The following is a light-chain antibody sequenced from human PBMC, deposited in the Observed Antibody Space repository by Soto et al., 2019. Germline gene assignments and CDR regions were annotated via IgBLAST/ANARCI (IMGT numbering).Light chain of an antibody. Sequence: DIQMTQSPSSLSASVGDRITITCQASQDISDSLNWSQQKPGRAPNLLIYDASNSETGVPSRFSGIGSGTDFTFTITGLQPEDIATYYCHQYTNPPLTFGGGTKVEIK. J-gene: IGKJ4*01. CDR2: DAS. V-gene: IGKV1-33*01. CDR1: QDISDS. CDR3: HQYTNPPLT.